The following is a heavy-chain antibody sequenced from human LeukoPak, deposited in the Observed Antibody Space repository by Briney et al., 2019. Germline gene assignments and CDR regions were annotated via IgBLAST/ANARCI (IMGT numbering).Heavy chain of an antibody. V-gene: IGHV4-59*08. J-gene: IGHJ4*02. CDR3: ARHLDYYGSGSYEY. Sequence: SETLSLTCRVSGGTISGYYLSWIRQPPGKGLEWIGYIHSTGSTDYNPSLKSRVTMSVDTSKNQFSLKLGSVTAADTAVYYCARHLDYYGSGSYEYWGQGTLVTVSS. CDR2: IHSTGST. CDR1: GGTISGYY. D-gene: IGHD3-10*01.